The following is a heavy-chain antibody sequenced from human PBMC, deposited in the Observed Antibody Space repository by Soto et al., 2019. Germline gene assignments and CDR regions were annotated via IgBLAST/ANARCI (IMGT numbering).Heavy chain of an antibody. D-gene: IGHD6-13*01. CDR3: ARLGYSSYNYGMAA. V-gene: IGHV4-39*01. CDR2: IYYSGST. Sequence: SVTLSLTCNVAGGSIRSSGYYWGRNRQPPGKGLEWIGSIYYSGSTYYNLSLKSRVTISVDTSKNQFSLKLSSVTAADTAVYYCARLGYSSYNYGMAAWGQGTTVTVSS. J-gene: IGHJ6*02. CDR1: GGSIRSSGYY.